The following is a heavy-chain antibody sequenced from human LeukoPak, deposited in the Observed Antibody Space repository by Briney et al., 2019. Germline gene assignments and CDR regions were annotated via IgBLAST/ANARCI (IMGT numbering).Heavy chain of an antibody. D-gene: IGHD3-3*01. V-gene: IGHV1-24*01. Sequence: ASVKVSCKVSVYTLTELSMHWVRQAPGKGREWMGGVDPEDGETIYAQKVQGRVTMTEDTSTDTAYMELSSLRSEDTAVYYCATSSTVEGYDFWSAYQALGYWGQGTLVTVSS. CDR1: VYTLTELS. J-gene: IGHJ4*02. CDR2: VDPEDGET. CDR3: ATSSTVEGYDFWSAYQALGY.